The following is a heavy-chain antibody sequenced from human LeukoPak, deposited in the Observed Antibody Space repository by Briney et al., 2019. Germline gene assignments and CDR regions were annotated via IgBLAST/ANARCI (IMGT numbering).Heavy chain of an antibody. Sequence: PGGSLTLSCEASGFSFSSYNMDWVRQTPGKGLEWISSITTSSTYTFYADSVKGRFTVSRDNAMNSLYLQMNSLTAEDTAVYYCARDPYSGAYGNTYYYYMDVWGKGTTVTISS. J-gene: IGHJ6*03. CDR2: ITTSSTYT. CDR3: ARDPYSGAYGNTYYYYMDV. V-gene: IGHV3-21*01. D-gene: IGHD1-26*01. CDR1: GFSFSSYN.